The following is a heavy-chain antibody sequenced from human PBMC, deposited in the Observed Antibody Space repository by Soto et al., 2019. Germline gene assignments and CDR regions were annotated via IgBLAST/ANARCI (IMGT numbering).Heavy chain of an antibody. CDR2: MNPNSGNT. CDR3: ARENYYYYGMDV. J-gene: IGHJ6*02. V-gene: IGHV1-8*01. CDR1: GYTFTSYD. Sequence: ASVKVSGKASGYTFTSYDINWVRQATGQGLEWMGWMNPNSGNTGYAQKFQGRVTMTRNTSISTAYMELSSLRSEDTAVYYCARENYYYYGMDVWGQGTTVTVSS.